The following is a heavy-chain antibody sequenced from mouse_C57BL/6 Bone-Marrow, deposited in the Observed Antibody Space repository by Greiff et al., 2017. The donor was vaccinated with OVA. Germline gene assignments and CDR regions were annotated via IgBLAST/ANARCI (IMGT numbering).Heavy chain of an antibody. CDR1: GYTFTEYT. CDR3: ESHEDHLLWLRRAWFAY. J-gene: IGHJ3*01. V-gene: IGHV1-62-2*01. CDR2: FYPGSGSI. D-gene: IGHD2-9*01. Sequence: QVQLQQSGAELVKPGASVKLSCKASGYTFTEYTIHWVKQRSGQGLEWIGWFYPGSGSIKYNEKFKDKATLTADKSSSTAYMELSSLTSEDSAVYFCESHEDHLLWLRRAWFAYWGQGTLVTVSA.